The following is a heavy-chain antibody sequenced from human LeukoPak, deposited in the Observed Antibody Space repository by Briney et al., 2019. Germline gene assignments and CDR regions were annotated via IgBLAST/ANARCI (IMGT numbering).Heavy chain of an antibody. CDR1: GGSISSYY. V-gene: IGHV4-4*07. D-gene: IGHD3-3*01. CDR2: TYTSGST. J-gene: IGHJ4*02. Sequence: KPSETLSLTCTVSGGSISSYYWSWIRQPAGKGLEWIGRTYTSGSTNYNPSLKSRVTMSVDTSKNQFSLKLSSVTAADTAVYYCARGGSPYDFWSGYPDYWGQGTLVTVSS. CDR3: ARGGSPYDFWSGYPDY.